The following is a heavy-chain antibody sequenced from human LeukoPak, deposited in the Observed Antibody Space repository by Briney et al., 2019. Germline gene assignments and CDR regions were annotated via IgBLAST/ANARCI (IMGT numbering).Heavy chain of an antibody. D-gene: IGHD3-22*01. V-gene: IGHV3-7*01. CDR3: ARLLHYESSGYRPVDC. Sequence: GGSLRLSCAASGFTFSSHSMSWVRQAPGKGLKWVANVKEDGSEKNYVYSVKGRFTISRDNAISSLYLQMNSLRAEDTAVYFCARLLHYESSGYRPVDCWGQGTLVTVSS. J-gene: IGHJ4*02. CDR1: GFTFSSHS. CDR2: VKEDGSEK.